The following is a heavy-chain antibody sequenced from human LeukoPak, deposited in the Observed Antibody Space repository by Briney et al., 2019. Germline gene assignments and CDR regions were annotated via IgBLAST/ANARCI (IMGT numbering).Heavy chain of an antibody. CDR3: ARARRGYSGYVNSAYYFDY. Sequence: SQTLSLTCAISGDSVSSNSAAWNWIRQSPSRGLEWLGRTYYRSKWYNDYAVSVKSRITINPDTSKNQFSLQLNSVTPEDTAVYYCARARRGYSGYVNSAYYFDYWGQGTLVTVSS. J-gene: IGHJ4*02. V-gene: IGHV6-1*01. CDR1: GDSVSSNSAA. D-gene: IGHD5-12*01. CDR2: TYYRSKWYN.